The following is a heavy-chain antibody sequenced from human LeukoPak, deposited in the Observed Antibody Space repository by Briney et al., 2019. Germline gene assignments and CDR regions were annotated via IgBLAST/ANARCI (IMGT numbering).Heavy chain of an antibody. Sequence: GESLRLSCVASGLSISGQWMNWVRQAPGQGLEWVANIKHDGSEKYYVDSVKGRFTISRDDGRNSVSLQMNSVRAEDTAVYYCGYTNNFYHWGQGTLVVVSS. CDR2: IKHDGSEK. D-gene: IGHD3-16*02. CDR3: GYTNNFYH. J-gene: IGHJ4*02. CDR1: GLSISGQW. V-gene: IGHV3-7*01.